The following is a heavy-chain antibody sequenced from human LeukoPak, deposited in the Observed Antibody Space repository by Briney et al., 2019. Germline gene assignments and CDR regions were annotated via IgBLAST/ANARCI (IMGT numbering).Heavy chain of an antibody. CDR1: GFTFSNAW. D-gene: IGHD1-26*01. CDR2: IKSKTDGGTT. Sequence: GGSLRLSCAASGFTFSNAWMSWVRQAPGKGLEWVGRIKSKTDGGTTDYAAPVKGRFTISRDDSKNTLYLQMNSLKTEDTAVYYRTTTIVGATMSFDYWGQGTLVTVSS. V-gene: IGHV3-15*01. J-gene: IGHJ4*02. CDR3: TTTIVGATMSFDY.